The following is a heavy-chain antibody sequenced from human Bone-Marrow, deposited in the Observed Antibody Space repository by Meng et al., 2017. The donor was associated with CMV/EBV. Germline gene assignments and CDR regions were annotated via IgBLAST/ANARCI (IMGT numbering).Heavy chain of an antibody. J-gene: IGHJ4*02. Sequence: CTLSGGSISSGDYSWSWIRQPPGKGLEWIGYIYYSGSTYYNPSLKSRVTISVDTSKNQFSLKLSSVTAADTAVYYCASYGSGSFDYWGQGTLVTVSS. CDR2: IYYSGST. CDR1: GGSISSGDYS. CDR3: ASYGSGSFDY. D-gene: IGHD3-10*01. V-gene: IGHV4-31*03.